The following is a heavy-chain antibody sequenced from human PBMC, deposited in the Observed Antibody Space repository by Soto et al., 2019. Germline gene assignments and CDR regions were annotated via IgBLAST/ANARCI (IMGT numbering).Heavy chain of an antibody. Sequence: LRLSCTASGFTFGDYAMSWVRQAPGKGLEWVGFIRSKAYGGTTEYAASVKGRFTISRDDSKSIAYLQMNSLKTEDTAVYYCTRGFYDYVWGSYRYFGMDVWGQGTTVTVSS. J-gene: IGHJ6*02. CDR2: IRSKAYGGTT. D-gene: IGHD3-16*02. CDR3: TRGFYDYVWGSYRYFGMDV. CDR1: GFTFGDYA. V-gene: IGHV3-49*04.